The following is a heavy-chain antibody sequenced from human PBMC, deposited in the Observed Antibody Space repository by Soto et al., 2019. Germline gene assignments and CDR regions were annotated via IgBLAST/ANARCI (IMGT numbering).Heavy chain of an antibody. J-gene: IGHJ3*02. Sequence: SETLSLTCTVSGGSISSSSYYWGWIRQPPGKGLEWIGSIYYSGSTYYNPSLKSRVTISVDTSKNQFSLKLSSVTAADTAVYYCARHAPIIVRGLSGLDILGQGPMVTVPS. CDR1: GGSISSSSYY. D-gene: IGHD3-22*01. V-gene: IGHV4-39*01. CDR3: ARHAPIIVRGLSGLDI. CDR2: IYYSGST.